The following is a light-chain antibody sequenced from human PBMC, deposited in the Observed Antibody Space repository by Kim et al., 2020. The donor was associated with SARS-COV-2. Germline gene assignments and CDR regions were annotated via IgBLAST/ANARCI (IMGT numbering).Light chain of an antibody. CDR2: QDS. CDR3: QAWDSSTVV. Sequence: VAAGQTASITCSGDKLGNKYACWYQQKPGQSPVLVIYQDSKRPSGIPERFSGSNSGNTATLTISGTQAMDEADYYCQAWDSSTVVFGGGTQLTVL. V-gene: IGLV3-1*01. J-gene: IGLJ2*01. CDR1: KLGNKY.